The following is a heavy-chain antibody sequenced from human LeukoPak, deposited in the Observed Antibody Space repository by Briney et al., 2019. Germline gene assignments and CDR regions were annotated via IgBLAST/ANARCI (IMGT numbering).Heavy chain of an antibody. CDR3: PKAYDRKYYFDY. CDR1: GFTFSDYH. J-gene: IGHJ4*02. Sequence: GGSLRLSCAASGFTFSDYHMNWVRQATGKGLEWVAYISSASNYIYYAESVKGRFTISRDNSKDTLYLQMNSLRAEDPAVYYCPKAYDRKYYFDYWGQGTLVTVSS. CDR2: ISSASNYI. V-gene: IGHV3-21*04. D-gene: IGHD3-22*01.